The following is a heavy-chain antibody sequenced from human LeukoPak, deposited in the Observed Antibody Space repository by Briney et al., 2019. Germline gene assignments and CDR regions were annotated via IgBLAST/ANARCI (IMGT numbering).Heavy chain of an antibody. CDR1: GFTFSSYS. D-gene: IGHD3-16*01. Sequence: SGRSLRLSCAASGFTFSSYSMNWVRQAPGKGLEWVSSISSSSSYIYYADSVKGRFTISRDKAKNSLYLQMNSLRAEDTAVYYCARGYLGGLDPWGQGTLVTVSS. CDR3: ARGYLGGLDP. V-gene: IGHV3-21*01. J-gene: IGHJ5*02. CDR2: ISSSSSYI.